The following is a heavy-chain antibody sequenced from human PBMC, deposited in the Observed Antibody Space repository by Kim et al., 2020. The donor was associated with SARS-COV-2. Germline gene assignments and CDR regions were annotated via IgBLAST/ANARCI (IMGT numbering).Heavy chain of an antibody. Sequence: SETLSLTCSVSGGSISSSTYYWGWIRQPPGKGLEWVGSIYYTGTTYYNPSLKSRVTMSVDTSRNQFSLKLTSVTAADTSIYHCARHSRREGGRFQALGDFDIWGQGTMVTVSS. CDR1: GGSISSSTYY. D-gene: IGHD2-21*01. CDR2: IYYTGTT. J-gene: IGHJ3*02. V-gene: IGHV4-39*01. CDR3: ARHSRREGGRFQALGDFDI.